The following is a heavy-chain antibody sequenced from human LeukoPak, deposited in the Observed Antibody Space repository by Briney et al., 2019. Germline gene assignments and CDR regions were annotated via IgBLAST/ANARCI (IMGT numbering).Heavy chain of an antibody. Sequence: SENLSLTCTVSGYSISSGYYWSWIRQPPGKGLEWIGYIYYSGSTYYNPSLKSRVTISVDTSKNQFSLKLSSVTAADTALYYWSRTGYDFWSGYLHAFDIWGQGPMVTVSS. CDR1: GYSISSGYY. D-gene: IGHD3-3*01. J-gene: IGHJ3*02. CDR2: IYYSGST. V-gene: IGHV4-30-4*02. CDR3: SRTGYDFWSGYLHAFDI.